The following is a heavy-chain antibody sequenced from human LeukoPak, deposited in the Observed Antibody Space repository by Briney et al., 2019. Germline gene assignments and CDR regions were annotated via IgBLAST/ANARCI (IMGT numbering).Heavy chain of an antibody. Sequence: SETLSLTCTVSGGSISSSSYYWGWIRQPPGKGLEWIGSIYYSGSTYYNPSLKSRVTISVDTSKNQFSLKLSSVTAADTAVYYCARHEEEDGYNAKTIDYWGQGTLVTVSS. V-gene: IGHV4-39*01. J-gene: IGHJ4*02. CDR2: IYYSGST. CDR3: ARHEEEDGYNAKTIDY. CDR1: GGSISSSSYY. D-gene: IGHD5-24*01.